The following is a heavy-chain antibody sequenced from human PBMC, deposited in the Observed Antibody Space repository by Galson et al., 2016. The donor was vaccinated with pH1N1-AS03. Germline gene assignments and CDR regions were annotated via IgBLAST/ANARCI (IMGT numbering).Heavy chain of an antibody. D-gene: IGHD1-26*01. V-gene: IGHV3-33*01. CDR1: GFTFSSYG. J-gene: IGHJ4*02. CDR2: IYYDGNNK. Sequence: SPRLSCAVSGFTFSSYGMHWVRQAPGKGLEWVAVIYYDGNNKYYADSVKGRLTISRDNSKNTLYLQMNSLRAEDTAVYYCARDRVGATLLDYWGQGTLVTVSS. CDR3: ARDRVGATLLDY.